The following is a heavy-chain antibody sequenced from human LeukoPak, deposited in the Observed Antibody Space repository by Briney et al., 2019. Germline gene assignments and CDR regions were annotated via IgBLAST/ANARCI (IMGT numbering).Heavy chain of an antibody. V-gene: IGHV3-30*02. J-gene: IGHJ4*02. CDR2: IRYDGSNK. CDR3: AKDRTGPYDSSGYILLR. Sequence: GGSLRLSCAASGFTFSSYGMHWVRQAPGKGLEWVAFIRYDGSNKNYADSVKGRFTISRDNSKNTLYLQMNSLRAEDTAVYYCAKDRTGPYDSSGYILLRWGQGTLVTVSS. D-gene: IGHD3-22*01. CDR1: GFTFSSYG.